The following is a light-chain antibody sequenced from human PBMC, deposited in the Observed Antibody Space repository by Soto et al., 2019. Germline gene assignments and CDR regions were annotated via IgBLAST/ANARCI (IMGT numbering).Light chain of an antibody. CDR3: QHYGSLPLT. CDR2: GGS. CDR1: QSVTSTD. J-gene: IGKJ4*01. Sequence: EIVLTQSPGTLSLSPGERVTLSCRASQSVTSTDLAWYQQKPGQAPRLLIYGGSSRATGIPDRLSGSGSGTDFTLTISRLEPEDFAVYFCQHYGSLPLTFGGGTKVEIK. V-gene: IGKV3-20*01.